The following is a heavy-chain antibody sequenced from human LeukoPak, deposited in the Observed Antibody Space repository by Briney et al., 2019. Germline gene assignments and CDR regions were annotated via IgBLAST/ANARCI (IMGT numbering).Heavy chain of an antibody. CDR2: ISSSSSYI. Sequence: GGSLRLSCAASGFTFSSYSMNWVRQAPGKGLEWVSSISSSSSYIYYADSVKGRFSISRDNAKNSLYLQMNSLRAEDTAVYYCARAGTTAYPYYYYYYMDVWGKGTTVTASS. CDR3: ARAGTTAYPYYYYYYMDV. CDR1: GFTFSSYS. V-gene: IGHV3-21*01. J-gene: IGHJ6*03. D-gene: IGHD4-17*01.